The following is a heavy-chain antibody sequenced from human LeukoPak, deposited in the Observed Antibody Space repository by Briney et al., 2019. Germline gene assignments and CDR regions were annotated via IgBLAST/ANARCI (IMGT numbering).Heavy chain of an antibody. V-gene: IGHV4-59*01. CDR3: ASVTIFGVVGAFDI. CDR1: GGSISSYY. J-gene: IGHJ3*02. D-gene: IGHD3-3*01. CDR2: IYYSGST. Sequence: SETLSLTCTVPGGSISSYYWSWIRQPPGKGLEWIGYIYYSGSTNYNPSLKSRVAISVDTSKNQCSLKLSSVTAADTAVYYCASVTIFGVVGAFDIWGQGTMVTVSS.